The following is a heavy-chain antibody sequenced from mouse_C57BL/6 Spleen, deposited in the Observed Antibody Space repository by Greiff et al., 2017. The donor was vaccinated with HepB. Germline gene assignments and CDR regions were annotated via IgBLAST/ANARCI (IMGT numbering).Heavy chain of an antibody. CDR3: ASSYDAMDY. CDR2: ISYDGSN. J-gene: IGHJ4*01. V-gene: IGHV3-6*01. Sequence: EVKLMESGPGLVKPSQSLSLTCSVTGYSITSGYYWNWIRQFPGNKLEWMGYISYDGSNNYNPSLKNRISITRDTSKNQFFLKLNSVTTEDTATYYCASSYDAMDYWGQGTSVTVSS. CDR1: GYSITSGYY.